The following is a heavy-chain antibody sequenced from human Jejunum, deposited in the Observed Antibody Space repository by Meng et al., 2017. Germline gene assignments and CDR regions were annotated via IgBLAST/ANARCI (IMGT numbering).Heavy chain of an antibody. D-gene: IGHD2/OR15-2a*01. CDR3: TKERVITSNDAFDI. J-gene: IGHJ3*02. Sequence: GESLKISCTGSGFTFGDYAMSWFRQAPGKGLEWVAFIRSKAYSGTIKYAASVEGRFTISRDDSRSIAYLQMNSLKTEDTAVYYCTKERVITSNDAFDIWGQGTMVTVSS. CDR2: IRSKAYSGTI. CDR1: GFTFGDYA. V-gene: IGHV3-49*03.